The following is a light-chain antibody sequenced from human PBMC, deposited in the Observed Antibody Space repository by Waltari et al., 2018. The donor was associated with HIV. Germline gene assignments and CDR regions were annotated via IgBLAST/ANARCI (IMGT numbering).Light chain of an antibody. V-gene: IGLV1-47*01. CDR3: ATWDDSLSGSVL. CDR1: RYNIGSNY. Sequence: QSVLTQPPSASGTPGQRVTIPCSGSRYNIGSNYVYWYQDLPGTAPKLLIYRNNQRPSGVPDLFSCSKSGPSASLAIRGLRSEDEAAYYCATWDDSLSGSVLFGGGTKLTVL. J-gene: IGLJ2*01. CDR2: RNN.